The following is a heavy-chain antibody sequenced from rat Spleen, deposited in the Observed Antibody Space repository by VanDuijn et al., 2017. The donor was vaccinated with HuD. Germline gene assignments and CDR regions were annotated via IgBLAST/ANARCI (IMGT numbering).Heavy chain of an antibody. V-gene: IGHV5S13*01. Sequence: EVKLVESGGALVQPGRPLKISCADSELNFSDYDMAWVRQTPAKGLEWIASISTGGTNTYYRDSVKGRFTISRDDAKNTQYLQMDRLRSEDTATYYCARHGGLRNWFAYWGQGTLVTVSS. D-gene: IGHD1-11*01. CDR2: ISTGGTNT. J-gene: IGHJ3*01. CDR1: ELNFSDYD. CDR3: ARHGGLRNWFAY.